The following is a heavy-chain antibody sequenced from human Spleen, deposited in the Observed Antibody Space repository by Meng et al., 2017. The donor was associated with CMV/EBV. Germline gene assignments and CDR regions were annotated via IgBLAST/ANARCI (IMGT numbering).Heavy chain of an antibody. CDR1: GFTFTSSA. V-gene: IGHV1-58*01. CDR3: ARDPGPYYPMDY. CDR2: IVVGSGNT. Sequence: SVKVSCKASGFTFTSSAVQWVRQARGQRLEWIGWIVVGSGNTNYAQKFQERVTITRDMSTSTAYMELSSLRSEDTAVYYCARDPGPYYPMDYWGQGTLVTVSS. D-gene: IGHD3-10*01. J-gene: IGHJ4*02.